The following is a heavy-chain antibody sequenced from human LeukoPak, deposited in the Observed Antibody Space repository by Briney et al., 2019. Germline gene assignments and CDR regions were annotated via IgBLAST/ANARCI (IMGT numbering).Heavy chain of an antibody. CDR2: TYYRSKWYN. CDR1: GDSVSSNSAA. J-gene: IGHJ4*02. Sequence: SQALSLTCAISGDSVSSNSAAWNWIRQSPSRGLEWLERTYYRSKWYNDYAVSVKSRITVNPDTSKNQFSLQPNPVTPEDTAVYYCARGYGYGFDYWGQGTLVTVSS. V-gene: IGHV6-1*01. D-gene: IGHD5-18*01. CDR3: ARGYGYGFDY.